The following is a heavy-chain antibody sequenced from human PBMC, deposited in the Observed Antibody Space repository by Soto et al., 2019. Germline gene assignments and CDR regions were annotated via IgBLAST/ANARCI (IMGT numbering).Heavy chain of an antibody. J-gene: IGHJ3*02. CDR1: GYSFTSYL. V-gene: IGHV5-51*01. CDR2: IYPGDSDT. Sequence: GESLKISFKCSGYSFTSYLIFFVLQMPGKGLEWMGIIYPGDSDTRYSPSFQGQVTISADKSISTAYLQWSSLKASDTAMYYCATREGSDDDFDIWGQGTMVTVSS. CDR3: ATREGSDDDFDI.